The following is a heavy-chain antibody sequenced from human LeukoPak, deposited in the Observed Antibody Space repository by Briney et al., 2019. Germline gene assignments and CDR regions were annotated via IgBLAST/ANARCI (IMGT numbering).Heavy chain of an antibody. J-gene: IGHJ4*02. Sequence: SGTLSLTCAVSGASISSGYWWSWVRQAPGKGLEWIGEIYHSGSTNHNPSLKSRVTISVDKSKSQFSLNLYSVTAADTAVYYCARDDTGVIRGIRFHYWGQGTLVTVSS. CDR1: GASISSGYW. CDR2: IYHSGST. V-gene: IGHV4-4*02. D-gene: IGHD3-10*01. CDR3: ARDDTGVIRGIRFHY.